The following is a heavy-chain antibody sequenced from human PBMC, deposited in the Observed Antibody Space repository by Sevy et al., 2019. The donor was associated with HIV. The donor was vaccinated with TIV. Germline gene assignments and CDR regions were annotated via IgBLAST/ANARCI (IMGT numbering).Heavy chain of an antibody. CDR3: TRNGGAFDNGFDP. CDR2: ISSSGSSI. J-gene: IGHJ5*02. CDR1: GFTFSSYV. D-gene: IGHD2-8*01. V-gene: IGHV3-48*03. Sequence: GGSLRLSCTASGFTFSSYVMNWVRQAPGKGLEWVSKISSSGSSIYYADSVKGRFTISRDNAKNSLNLQMNSLRAEDTAVYYCTRNGGAFDNGFDPWGQGTLVTVSS.